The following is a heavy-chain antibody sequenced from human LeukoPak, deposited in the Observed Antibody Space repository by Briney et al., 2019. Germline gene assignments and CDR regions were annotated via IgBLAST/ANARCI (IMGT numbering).Heavy chain of an antibody. CDR2: IYSGGAT. Sequence: SETLSLTCTVSGGSVSSTSSYWGWIRRPPEKGLEWIGSIYSGGATYYNPSLKSRVTMSVDTSKNQFSLRLSSVTAADTAVCYCARGTQRGLVGATSESIDSWGQGALVAVSS. V-gene: IGHV4-39*01. J-gene: IGHJ4*02. D-gene: IGHD1-26*01. CDR1: GGSVSSTSSY. CDR3: ARGTQRGLVGATSESIDS.